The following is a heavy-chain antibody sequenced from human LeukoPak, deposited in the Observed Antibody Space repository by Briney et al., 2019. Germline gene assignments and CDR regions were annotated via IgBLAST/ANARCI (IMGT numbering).Heavy chain of an antibody. V-gene: IGHV3-21*01. J-gene: IGHJ4*02. D-gene: IGHD1-20*01. Sequence: GGSLRLSCAASGFTFTSYTIIWVRQAPGKGLEWVSSISSSSSYIYYADSVKGRFTISRDNTKNSVYLQMNSLRAEDTAVYYCAKVYQRITGTTRYFDYWGQGTLVTVSS. CDR3: AKVYQRITGTTRYFDY. CDR2: ISSSSSYI. CDR1: GFTFTSYT.